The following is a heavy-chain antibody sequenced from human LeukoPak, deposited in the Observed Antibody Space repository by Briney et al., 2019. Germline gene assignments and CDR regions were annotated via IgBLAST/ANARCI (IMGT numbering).Heavy chain of an antibody. CDR2: IGISAGST. Sequence: GGSLRLSCEASGSTFDNYAVRWVRQAPGKGLEWVSTIGISAGSTYYADAVKGRFTISRDNSKKTLILQMNRLRVEDTAVYYCAKDRWEITIGHVFGFWGQGTKVAVPS. J-gene: IGHJ3*01. CDR1: GSTFDNYA. D-gene: IGHD3-3*01. V-gene: IGHV3-23*01. CDR3: AKDRWEITIGHVFGF.